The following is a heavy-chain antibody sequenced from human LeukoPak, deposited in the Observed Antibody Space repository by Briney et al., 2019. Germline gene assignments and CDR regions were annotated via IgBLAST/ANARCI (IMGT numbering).Heavy chain of an antibody. Sequence: SATLSLTCTVSGGSMTSYYWSWIRQSPGKGLEWLGYGYHNGIPSYNPSLKSRASISMDTSKKQLSLNLTSVTPADTAIYFCARDRHVKYGDYALFDFWGQGILVTVSS. J-gene: IGHJ4*02. CDR3: ARDRHVKYGDYALFDF. CDR1: GGSMTSYY. CDR2: GYHNGIP. V-gene: IGHV4-59*01. D-gene: IGHD4-17*01.